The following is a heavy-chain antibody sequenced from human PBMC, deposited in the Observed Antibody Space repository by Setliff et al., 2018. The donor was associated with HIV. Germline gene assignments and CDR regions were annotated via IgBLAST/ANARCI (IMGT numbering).Heavy chain of an antibody. Sequence: SETLSLTCTVSGGSIRGYYWSWLRQPPGKGLEWIGYVLYTGSTTYSPSLKSRLTISVDTSQHQFSLKLTSVTAADTAVYYCARGLSSQTYWGTRPLGLDYWGQGSLVTVSS. CDR1: GGSIRGYY. V-gene: IGHV4-59*08. D-gene: IGHD2-2*01. J-gene: IGHJ4*01. CDR3: ARGLSSQTYWGTRPLGLDY. CDR2: VLYTGST.